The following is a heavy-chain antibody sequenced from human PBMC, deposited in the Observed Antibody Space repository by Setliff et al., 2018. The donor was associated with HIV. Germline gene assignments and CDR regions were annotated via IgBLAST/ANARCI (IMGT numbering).Heavy chain of an antibody. J-gene: IGHJ6*02. Sequence: ASVKVSCKASGYTFTSYAMNWVRQAPGQGFEWMGWINTNTGNPTYAQGFTGRFVFSLDTSVSTAYLQISSLKAEDTAVYYCARGHRVAVAGKRFNYYYYGMDVWGQGTTVTVSS. D-gene: IGHD6-19*01. CDR1: GYTFTSYA. CDR3: ARGHRVAVAGKRFNYYYYGMDV. CDR2: INTNTGNP. V-gene: IGHV7-4-1*02.